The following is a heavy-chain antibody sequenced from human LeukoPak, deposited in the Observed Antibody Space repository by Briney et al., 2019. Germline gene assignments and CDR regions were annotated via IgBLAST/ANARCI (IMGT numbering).Heavy chain of an antibody. J-gene: IGHJ5*02. CDR3: AARRRDWFDP. Sequence: SETLSLTCTVSGGSIRSNYWSWIRQPPGKGLEWIGCISDSGNTNYIPSLKSRVSISVDSSKNQISLKLSSVTAADTAVYYCAARRRDWFDPWGQGTLVTVSS. CDR2: ISDSGNT. V-gene: IGHV4-59*08. CDR1: GGSIRSNY.